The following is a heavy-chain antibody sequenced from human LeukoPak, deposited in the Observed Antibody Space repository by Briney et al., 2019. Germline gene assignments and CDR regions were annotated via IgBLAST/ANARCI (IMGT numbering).Heavy chain of an antibody. CDR2: IYYSGST. CDR3: ARQYSGGWPYFDY. Sequence: SETLSLTCSVSGGSISSSSYYWGWIRQPPGKGLEWIGSIYYSGSTYYNPSLRGRVTMSVDTSKNQFSLKLSSVTAADTAVYYCARQYSGGWPYFDYWGQGTLVTVSS. V-gene: IGHV4-39*01. D-gene: IGHD6-19*01. J-gene: IGHJ4*02. CDR1: GGSISSSSYY.